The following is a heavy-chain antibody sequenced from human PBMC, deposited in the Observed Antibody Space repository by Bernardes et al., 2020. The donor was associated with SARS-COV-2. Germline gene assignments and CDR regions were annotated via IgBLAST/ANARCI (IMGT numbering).Heavy chain of an antibody. D-gene: IGHD2-15*01. J-gene: IGHJ4*02. CDR1: GGSISGYY. CDR3: ARAGYCSGSICLAYFDH. Sequence: SETLSLTCAVSGGSISGYYWAWIRQPPGKGLEWIGYIHKIWDTNYNPSLKSRVTLSLDTSGNQFSLNLMSVTAADTAVYFCARAGYCSGSICLAYFDHWGQGTLVTVSS. CDR2: IHKIWDT. V-gene: IGHV4-59*01.